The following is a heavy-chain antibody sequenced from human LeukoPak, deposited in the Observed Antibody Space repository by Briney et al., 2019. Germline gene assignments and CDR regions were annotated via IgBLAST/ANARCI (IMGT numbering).Heavy chain of an antibody. J-gene: IGHJ2*01. Sequence: SVKVSCKASGYTFTSYYMHWVRQAPGQGLEWMGGIIPIFGTANYAQKFQGRVTITADESTSTAYMELSSLRSEDTAVYYCARDRDSSGWYPGWYFDLWGRGTLVTVSS. CDR2: IIPIFGTA. CDR3: ARDRDSSGWYPGWYFDL. D-gene: IGHD6-19*01. V-gene: IGHV1-69*13. CDR1: GYTFTSYY.